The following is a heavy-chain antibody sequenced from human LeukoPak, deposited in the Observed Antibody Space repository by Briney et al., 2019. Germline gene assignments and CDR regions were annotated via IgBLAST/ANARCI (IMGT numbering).Heavy chain of an antibody. CDR2: ISGSGGST. J-gene: IGHJ4*02. Sequence: PGGSLRLSCAASGFTFSSYAMSWVRQAPGKGLEWVSAISGSGGSTYYADSVKGRFTISRDNSKNTLYLQMNSLRAEDTAVYYCAKVRGYSYGYRYFDYWGQGTLDTVSS. V-gene: IGHV3-23*01. CDR3: AKVRGYSYGYRYFDY. CDR1: GFTFSSYA. D-gene: IGHD5-18*01.